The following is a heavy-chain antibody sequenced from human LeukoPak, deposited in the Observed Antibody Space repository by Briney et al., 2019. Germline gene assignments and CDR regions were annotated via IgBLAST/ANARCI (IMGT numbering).Heavy chain of an antibody. Sequence: GWSLTLSCAASGFTVRNSYMSWVRQAPGKGLEGVSIISSAGTTYYADSVKGRFTISRDNSKNTVYLQVNSLRDEDTAVYYCARDLEAANTYYFDYWGQGTMVTVST. CDR3: ARDLEAANTYYFDY. V-gene: IGHV3-66*01. CDR1: GFTVRNSY. D-gene: IGHD6-13*01. CDR2: ISSAGTT. J-gene: IGHJ4*02.